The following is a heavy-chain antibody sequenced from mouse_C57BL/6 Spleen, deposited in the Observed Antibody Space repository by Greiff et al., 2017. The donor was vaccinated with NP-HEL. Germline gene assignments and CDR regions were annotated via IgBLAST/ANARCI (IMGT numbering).Heavy chain of an antibody. CDR2: IYPGSGST. Sequence: QVQLKQPGAELVKPGASVKMSCKASGYTFTSYWITWVKQRPGQGLEWIGDIYPGSGSTNYNEKFKSKATLTVDTSSSTAYMQLSSLTSEDSAVYYCARRGGSSHCYFDYWGQGTTLTVSS. V-gene: IGHV1-55*01. CDR1: GYTFTSYW. J-gene: IGHJ2*01. CDR3: ARRGGSSHCYFDY. D-gene: IGHD1-1*01.